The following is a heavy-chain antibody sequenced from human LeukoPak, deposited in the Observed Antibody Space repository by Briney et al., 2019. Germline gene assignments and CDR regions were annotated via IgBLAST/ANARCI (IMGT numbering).Heavy chain of an antibody. Sequence: ASVKVSCKASGYSFTSNYIHWVRQAPGQGLEWMGMIYPRDGSTSYAQKFQGRVTVTRDTSTSTVHMELSGLRSEDTAVYYCARDQEAFGYWGQGTLVTVSS. CDR1: GYSFTSNY. J-gene: IGHJ4*02. CDR3: ARDQEAFGY. V-gene: IGHV1-46*01. CDR2: IYPRDGST.